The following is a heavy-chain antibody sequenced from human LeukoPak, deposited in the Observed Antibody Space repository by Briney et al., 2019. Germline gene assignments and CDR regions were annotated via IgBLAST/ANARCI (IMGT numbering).Heavy chain of an antibody. V-gene: IGHV3-30*02. J-gene: IGHJ3*02. D-gene: IGHD3-22*01. CDR1: GFTYSSYG. CDR3: AKDRHDSSGPLTFDI. Sequence: GGSLRLSCAASGFTYSSYGMHWVRQAPGKGLEWVAFIRYDGSNKYYADSVKGRFTISRDNPKNTLYLQMNSLRAEDTAVYYCAKDRHDSSGPLTFDIWGQGTMVTVSS. CDR2: IRYDGSNK.